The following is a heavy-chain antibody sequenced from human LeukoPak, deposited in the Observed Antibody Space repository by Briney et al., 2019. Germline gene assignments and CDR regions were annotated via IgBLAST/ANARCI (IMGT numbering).Heavy chain of an antibody. CDR1: GFTFSSYA. J-gene: IGHJ4*02. Sequence: GGSLRLSCAASGFTFSSYAMHWVRQAPGKGLEWVAVISYDGSNKYYADSVKGRFTISRDNSKNTLYLQMNSLRAEDTAVYYCARGLGRKQLVGFSDYWGQGTLVTVSS. V-gene: IGHV3-30-3*01. CDR2: ISYDGSNK. CDR3: ARGLGRKQLVGFSDY. D-gene: IGHD6-6*01.